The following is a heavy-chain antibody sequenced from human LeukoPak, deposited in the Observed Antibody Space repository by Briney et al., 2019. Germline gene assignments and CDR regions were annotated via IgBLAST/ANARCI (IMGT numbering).Heavy chain of an antibody. Sequence: GGSLRLSCAASGFTFSDYYMSWIRQAPGKGLEWVSYISSSSSYTNYADSVKGRFTISRDNAKNSLYLQMNSLRAEDTAVYYCASATTTVTTDWFDPWGQGTLVTVSS. V-gene: IGHV3-11*06. D-gene: IGHD4-17*01. CDR2: ISSSSSYT. CDR3: ASATTTVTTDWFDP. CDR1: GFTFSDYY. J-gene: IGHJ5*02.